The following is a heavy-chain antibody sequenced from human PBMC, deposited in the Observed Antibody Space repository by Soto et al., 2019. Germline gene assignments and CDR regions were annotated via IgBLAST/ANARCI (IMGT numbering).Heavy chain of an antibody. CDR1: GFTFSSYI. D-gene: IGHD3-22*01. CDR3: ARARMGYYDSSGYSDY. CDR2: ISSSSIYI. V-gene: IGHV3-21*01. J-gene: IGHJ4*02. Sequence: PGGSLRLSCAASGFTFSSYIMNWVRQAPGKVRDWVSSISSSSIYIYYADSVKGRFTSSRDNAKNSLYLQMNSLRAEDTAVYYCARARMGYYDSSGYSDYWGQGTLVTVSS.